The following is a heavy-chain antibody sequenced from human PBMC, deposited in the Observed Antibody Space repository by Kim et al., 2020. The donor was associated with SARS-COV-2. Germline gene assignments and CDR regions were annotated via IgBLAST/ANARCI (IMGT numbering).Heavy chain of an antibody. D-gene: IGHD3-22*01. CDR3: AKEYYYDSSGYSFDY. J-gene: IGHJ4*02. Sequence: ADSVKGQFTISRDNAKNSLYLQMNSLRAEDTALYYCAKEYYYDSSGYSFDYWGQGTLVTVSS. V-gene: IGHV3-9*01.